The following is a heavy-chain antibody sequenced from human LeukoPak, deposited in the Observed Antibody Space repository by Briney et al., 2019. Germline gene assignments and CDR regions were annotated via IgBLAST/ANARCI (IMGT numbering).Heavy chain of an antibody. CDR1: GFTFSSYA. J-gene: IGHJ5*02. CDR3: AKPLGGIVYPSWFDP. D-gene: IGHD1-26*01. V-gene: IGHV3-23*01. Sequence: HPGGSLRLSCAASGFTFSSYAMSWVPQAPGKGPELVSAISGSGGSTYYADSVKGRFTISRDNSKNTLYLQMNSLRAEDTAVYYCAKPLGGIVYPSWFDPWGQGTLVTVSS. CDR2: ISGSGGST.